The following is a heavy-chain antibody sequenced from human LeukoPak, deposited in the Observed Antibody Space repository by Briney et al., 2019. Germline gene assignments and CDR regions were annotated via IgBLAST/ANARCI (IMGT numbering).Heavy chain of an antibody. Sequence: PSETLSLTCTVSGGSISSGGYYWSWIRQPPGKGLEWIGYIYHSGSTYYNPSLKSRVTISVDRSKNQFSLKLSSVTAADTAVYYCARRDSGYDFQGFYFDYWGQGTLVTVSS. CDR3: ARRDSGYDFQGFYFDY. J-gene: IGHJ4*02. V-gene: IGHV4-30-2*01. CDR2: IYHSGST. CDR1: GGSISSGGYY. D-gene: IGHD5-12*01.